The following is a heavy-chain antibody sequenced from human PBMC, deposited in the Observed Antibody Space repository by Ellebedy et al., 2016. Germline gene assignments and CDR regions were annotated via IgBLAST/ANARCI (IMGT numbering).Heavy chain of an antibody. J-gene: IGHJ6*02. CDR1: GYTFTGYY. CDR2: INPNSGGT. CDR3: ARGYGFGELLQMARVTYYYYGMDV. Sequence: ASVKVSCXASGYTFTGYYMHWVRQAPGQGLEWMGWINPNSGGTNYAQKFQGRVTMTRDTSISTAYMELSRLRSDDTAVYYCARGYGFGELLQMARVTYYYYGMDVWGQGTTVTVSS. V-gene: IGHV1-2*02. D-gene: IGHD3-10*01.